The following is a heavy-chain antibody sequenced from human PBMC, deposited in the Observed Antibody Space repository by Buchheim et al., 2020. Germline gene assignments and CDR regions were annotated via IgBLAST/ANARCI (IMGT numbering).Heavy chain of an antibody. D-gene: IGHD2-15*01. J-gene: IGHJ6*02. CDR1: GFNFAVHG. V-gene: IGHV3-23*01. CDR3: TRDPVPGGWHYYSMDV. Sequence: EVQLLESGGALVQPGGSLKLSCAASGFNFAVHGMTWVRQAPGKGLEWVASVTASGASTYYAESVKGRFTISTENSKNTLYLQMNSLRAADTAVYYCTRDPVPGGWHYYSMDVWGQGTT. CDR2: VTASGAST.